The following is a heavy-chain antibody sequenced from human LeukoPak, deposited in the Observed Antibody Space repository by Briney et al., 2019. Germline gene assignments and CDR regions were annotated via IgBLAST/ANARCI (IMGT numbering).Heavy chain of an antibody. J-gene: IGHJ4*02. D-gene: IGHD6-19*01. CDR1: GFTFSSYG. V-gene: IGHV3-23*01. Sequence: GGSLRLSCAASGFTFSSYGMSWVRQAPGKGLEWVSAISGSGGSTYYADSVKGRFTISRDNAKNSLYLQMNSLRAEDTALYYCAKDMGQWLEGGFDYWGQGTLVTVSS. CDR3: AKDMGQWLEGGFDY. CDR2: ISGSGGST.